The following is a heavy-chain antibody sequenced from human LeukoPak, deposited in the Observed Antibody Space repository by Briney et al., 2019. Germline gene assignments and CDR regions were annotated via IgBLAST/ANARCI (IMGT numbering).Heavy chain of an antibody. V-gene: IGHV3-30*18. CDR3: AKGWTLIDY. Sequence: GGSLRLSCAASGFTFSDYGIHWVRQAPGKGLEWLAVISYDGSNRYYADSVKGRFTISRDNSKNTLYLQMNSLRAEDTAVYYCAKGWTLIDYWGQGTLVTVSS. CDR1: GFTFSDYG. CDR2: ISYDGSNR. J-gene: IGHJ4*02. D-gene: IGHD3/OR15-3a*01.